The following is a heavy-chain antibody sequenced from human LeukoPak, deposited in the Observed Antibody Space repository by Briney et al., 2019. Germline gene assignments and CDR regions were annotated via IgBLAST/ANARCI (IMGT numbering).Heavy chain of an antibody. Sequence: GGSLRLSCTASGFTFSNYWMSWVRQAPGKGLEWVANIQKDGSEKYFVDSVRGRFSISRDSVKNSVYLQMNSLTGEDTAVYYCARGEAGTGGYWGQGTLVTVSS. CDR2: IQKDGSEK. CDR1: GFTFSNYW. CDR3: ARGEAGTGGY. V-gene: IGHV3-7*01. D-gene: IGHD1-1*01. J-gene: IGHJ4*02.